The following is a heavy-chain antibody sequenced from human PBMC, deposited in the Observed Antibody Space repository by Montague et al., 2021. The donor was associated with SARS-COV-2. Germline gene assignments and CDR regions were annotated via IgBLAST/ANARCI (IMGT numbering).Heavy chain of an antibody. D-gene: IGHD3-3*01. CDR2: VSYDGSIQ. CDR3: ARSGGVFWVRASVAQVSD. Sequence: SLRLSCAASGFTFNDYSFHWVRQAPGKGLQWVAVVSYDGSIQRYADSVRGRFTISKDSSKNTLYLQMDSLTTEETAVYFCARSGGVFWVRASVAQVSDWGQGILVTVSS. J-gene: IGHJ4*02. V-gene: IGHV3-30*04. CDR1: GFTFNDYS.